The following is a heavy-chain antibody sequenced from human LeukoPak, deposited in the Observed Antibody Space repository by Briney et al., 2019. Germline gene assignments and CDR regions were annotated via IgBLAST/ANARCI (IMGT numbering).Heavy chain of an antibody. CDR3: AKVSARMVRGVLYYFDY. CDR1: GFTFSSYA. V-gene: IGHV3-23*01. CDR2: ISGSGGST. D-gene: IGHD3-10*01. Sequence: PGGSLRLSCAASGFTFSSYAMTWVRQAPGKGLEWVSGISGSGGSTYYADSVKGRFTISRDNSKNSLYLQMNSLRAEDTAVYYCAKVSARMVRGVLYYFDYWGQGTLVTVSS. J-gene: IGHJ4*02.